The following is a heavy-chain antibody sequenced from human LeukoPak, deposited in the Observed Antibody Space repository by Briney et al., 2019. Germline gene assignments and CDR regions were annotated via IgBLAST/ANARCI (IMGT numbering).Heavy chain of an antibody. J-gene: IGHJ4*02. Sequence: SETVPPTCAIYGGSFSDYYWSWVRQPPGKGLEWIGEINHSGSTNYNPSLTSRVTMSVDTPKNQFSLKSSSVTAADTAVYFCARGPPRDFGASGIYYNYWGQGTRVTVSS. CDR3: ARGPPRDFGASGIYYNY. CDR1: GGSFSDYY. D-gene: IGHD4/OR15-4a*01. CDR2: INHSGST. V-gene: IGHV4-34*01.